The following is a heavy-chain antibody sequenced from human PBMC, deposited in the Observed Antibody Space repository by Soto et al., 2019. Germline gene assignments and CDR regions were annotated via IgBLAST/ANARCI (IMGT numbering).Heavy chain of an antibody. D-gene: IGHD3-9*01. CDR1: GDSINSDKYY. CDR3: ARLEGLATISYYFDF. V-gene: IGHV4-39*01. Sequence: QLQESGPGLVKPSETLSLTCSVSGDSINSDKYYWGWIRQPPGKGLEWIGSIYYRGNTYYNPPPQTRVTISLDQSKSQVPLRLNSVTAADSAVYFCARLEGLATISYYFDFWGQGGQVTVSS. J-gene: IGHJ4*02. CDR2: IYYRGNT.